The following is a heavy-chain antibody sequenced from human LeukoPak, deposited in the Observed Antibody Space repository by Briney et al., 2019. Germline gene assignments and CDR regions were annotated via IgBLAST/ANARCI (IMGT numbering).Heavy chain of an antibody. CDR3: ATNSGSYFLY. CDR2: INPSGGST. V-gene: IGHV1-46*01. Sequence: VASVKVSCKASGYTFTGYYMHWVRQAPGQGLEWMGIINPSGGSTSYAQKFQGRVTMTRDTSTSTVYMEMSSLRPEDTAVYYCATNSGSYFLYWGQGTLVTVSS. J-gene: IGHJ4*02. D-gene: IGHD1-26*01. CDR1: GYTFTGYY.